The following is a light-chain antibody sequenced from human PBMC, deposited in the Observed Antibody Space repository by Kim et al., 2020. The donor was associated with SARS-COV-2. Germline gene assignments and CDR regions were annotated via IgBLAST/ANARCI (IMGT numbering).Light chain of an antibody. CDR3: QQFENLPYT. CDR2: DAS. J-gene: IGKJ2*01. V-gene: IGKV1-33*01. CDR1: QDISNH. Sequence: SASVGDRVTSTCQASQDISNHLNWYQQKPGRAPKFLIYDASKLETGAPSRFGGSGSGTDFTFTISSLQPEDIATYYCQQFENLPYTFGQGTKLEI.